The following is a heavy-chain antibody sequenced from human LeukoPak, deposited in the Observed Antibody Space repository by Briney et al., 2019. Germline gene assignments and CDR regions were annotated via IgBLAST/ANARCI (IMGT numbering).Heavy chain of an antibody. V-gene: IGHV1-18*01. CDR2: ISAYNGNT. CDR3: ARDLYSSSWNHNWFDP. D-gene: IGHD6-13*01. Sequence: VASVKVSCKASGYTFTSYGISWVRQAPGQGLEWMGWISAYNGNTNYAQKLQGRVTMTTDTSTSTAYMELRSLRSDDTAVYYCARDLYSSSWNHNWFDPWGQGTLVTVSS. CDR1: GYTFTSYG. J-gene: IGHJ5*02.